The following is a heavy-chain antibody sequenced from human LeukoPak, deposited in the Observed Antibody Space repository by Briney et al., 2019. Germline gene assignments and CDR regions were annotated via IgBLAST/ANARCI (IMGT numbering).Heavy chain of an antibody. CDR2: IYHSGST. CDR3: ASSRATMVRGVKRINRFDP. CDR1: GGSISSGGYS. J-gene: IGHJ5*02. V-gene: IGHV4-30-2*01. Sequence: SQTLSLTCAVSGGSISSGGYSWSWIRQPPGKGLEWIGYIYHSGSTYYNPSLKSRVTISVDRSKNQFSLKLSSVTAADTAVYYCASSRATMVRGVKRINRFDPWGQGTLVTVSS. D-gene: IGHD3-10*01.